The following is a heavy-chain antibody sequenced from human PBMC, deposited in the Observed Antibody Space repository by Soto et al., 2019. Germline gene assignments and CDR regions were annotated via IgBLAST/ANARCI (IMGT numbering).Heavy chain of an antibody. CDR2: IRSKSDNYAT. CDR3: TMDDYGGNSAFRDS. V-gene: IGHV3-73*01. CDR1: GFIFSGSA. Sequence: PGGSLRLSCATSGFIFSGSAMHWVRQASGKGLEWVGRIRSKSDNYATTYAASVKGRFTISRDDSKNTAYLQMNSLKTEDTAVYYCTMDDYGGNSAFRDSWGQGTLVTVSS. J-gene: IGHJ4*02. D-gene: IGHD4-17*01.